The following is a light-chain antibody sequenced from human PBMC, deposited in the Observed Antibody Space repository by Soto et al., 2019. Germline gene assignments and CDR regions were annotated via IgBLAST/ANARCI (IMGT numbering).Light chain of an antibody. CDR2: NVA. V-gene: IGLV2-14*03. CDR1: SSDIGGYNY. J-gene: IGLJ1*01. Sequence: QSALTQPASVSGSPGQSITISCTGTSSDIGGYNYVAWYQQHLGKAPKLIIYNVAVRPSGVSNRFSGSKSGNTASLAISGLQPEDEAHYYCSSYTGASALYVSGTGTKLTVL. CDR3: SSYTGASALYV.